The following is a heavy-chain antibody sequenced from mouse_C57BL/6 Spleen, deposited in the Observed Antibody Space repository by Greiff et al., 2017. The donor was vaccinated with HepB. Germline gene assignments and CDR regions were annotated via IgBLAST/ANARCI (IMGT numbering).Heavy chain of an antibody. CDR1: GFSFNTYA. CDR3: VRHGGTDWDGYYFDY. Sequence: EVQRVESGGGLVQPKGSLKLSCAASGFSFNTYAMNWVRQAPGKGLEWVARIRSKSNNYATYYADSVKDRFTISRDDSESMLYLQMNNLKTEDTAMYYCVRHGGTDWDGYYFDYWGQGTTLTVSS. CDR2: IRSKSNNYAT. V-gene: IGHV10-1*01. D-gene: IGHD4-1*01. J-gene: IGHJ2*01.